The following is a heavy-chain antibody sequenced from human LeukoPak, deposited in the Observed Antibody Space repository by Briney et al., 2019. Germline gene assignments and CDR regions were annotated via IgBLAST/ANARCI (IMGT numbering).Heavy chain of an antibody. CDR2: ISNDGSNK. D-gene: IGHD3-22*01. J-gene: IGHJ4*02. CDR3: ARGGYESSGYLDY. V-gene: IGHV3-30-3*01. Sequence: GGSLRLSCAASGFTFSSYVMHWVRQAPGKGLEWVAVISNDGSNKYYADSVKGRFTISRDNSKNTLYVQMNSLRTEDTAVYYCARGGYESSGYLDYWGQGTLVTVSS. CDR1: GFTFSSYV.